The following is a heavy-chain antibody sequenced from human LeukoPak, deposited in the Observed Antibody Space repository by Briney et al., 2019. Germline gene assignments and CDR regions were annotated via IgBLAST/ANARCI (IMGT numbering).Heavy chain of an antibody. CDR1: GFTFSSYS. CDR3: AKGSGAYCGGDCYLIDY. J-gene: IGHJ4*02. V-gene: IGHV3-21*01. Sequence: PGGSLRLSCAASGFTFSSYSMNWVRQAPGKGLEWVSSISSSSSYKYYADSVKGRFTSYRDNAQNPLYLQMNSLRAEDTAVDYCAKGSGAYCGGDCYLIDYWGQGTLVTVSS. D-gene: IGHD2-21*02. CDR2: ISSSSSYK.